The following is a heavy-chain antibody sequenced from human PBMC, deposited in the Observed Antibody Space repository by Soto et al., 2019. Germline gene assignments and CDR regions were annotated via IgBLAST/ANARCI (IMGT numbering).Heavy chain of an antibody. Sequence: PGGSLRLSCAASGFTFSDYYMSWIRQAPGKGLEWVSYISSSSSYTNYADSVKGRFTISRDNAKNSLYLQMNSLRAEDTAVYYCARSPRYCSSTSCQRMDLWGPGTTVTVSS. CDR1: GFTFSDYY. CDR2: ISSSSSYT. D-gene: IGHD2-2*01. CDR3: ARSPRYCSSTSCQRMDL. V-gene: IGHV3-11*03. J-gene: IGHJ6*01.